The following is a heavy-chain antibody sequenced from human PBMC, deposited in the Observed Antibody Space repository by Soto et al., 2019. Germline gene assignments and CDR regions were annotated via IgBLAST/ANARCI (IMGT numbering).Heavy chain of an antibody. Sequence: EVQLLESGGGLVQPGGSLRLSCAVSGFTFSSYAMSWVRQAPGKGLEWVSVISGSGGSTYYAYSVKGRFTISRDNSKNTLYLQMKSLRVEDTAVYYCAKSPGYSSGWNLFHYWGQGTLVTVSS. CDR2: ISGSGGST. CDR3: AKSPGYSSGWNLFHY. D-gene: IGHD6-19*01. J-gene: IGHJ4*02. V-gene: IGHV3-23*01. CDR1: GFTFSSYA.